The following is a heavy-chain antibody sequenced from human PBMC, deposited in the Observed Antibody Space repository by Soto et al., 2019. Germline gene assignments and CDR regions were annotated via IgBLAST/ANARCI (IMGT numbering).Heavy chain of an antibody. CDR3: ARQIAVKASFDC. CDR2: IYPGDSNT. V-gene: IGHV5-51*01. J-gene: IGHJ4*02. Sequence: GESLKISCKGSGYSFSSYWIGWVRQMPGKGLEWMGIIYPGDSNTRYSPSFQGQVAISVDRSISTAYLQWSSLEASDTAMYYCARQIAVKASFDCWGQGTLVTVSS. CDR1: GYSFSSYW. D-gene: IGHD4-4*01.